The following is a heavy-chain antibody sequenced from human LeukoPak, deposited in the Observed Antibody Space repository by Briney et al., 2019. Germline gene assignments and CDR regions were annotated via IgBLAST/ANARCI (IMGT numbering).Heavy chain of an antibody. CDR3: ARDGGLGLYDSSGYYNY. Sequence: GESLKISCKGSGYRFTKYWVGWLRQMPGKGLEWMGIIYPGDSDTRYSPSFQGQVTISADKSISTAYLQWSNLKAPDTAMYYCARDGGLGLYDSSGYYNYWGQGTLVTVSS. V-gene: IGHV5-51*01. J-gene: IGHJ4*02. CDR1: GYRFTKYW. CDR2: IYPGDSDT. D-gene: IGHD3-22*01.